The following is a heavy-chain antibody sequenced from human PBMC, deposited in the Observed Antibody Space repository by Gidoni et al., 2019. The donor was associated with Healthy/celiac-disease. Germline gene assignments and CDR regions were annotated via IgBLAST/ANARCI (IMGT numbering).Heavy chain of an antibody. CDR3: AREGLISKVSSFDY. Sequence: QVQLQESGPGLVKPSQTLSLTCTVSGGSISSGSYYWSWIRQPAGKGLEWIGRIYTSGSTNYNPSLKSRVTISVDTSKNQFSLKLSSVTAADTAVYYCAREGLISKVSSFDYWGQGTLVTVSS. J-gene: IGHJ4*02. D-gene: IGHD1-20*01. CDR2: IYTSGST. CDR1: GGSISSGSYY. V-gene: IGHV4-61*02.